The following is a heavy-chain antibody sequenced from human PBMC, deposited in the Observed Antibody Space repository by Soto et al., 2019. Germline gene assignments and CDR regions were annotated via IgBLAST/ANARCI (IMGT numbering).Heavy chain of an antibody. CDR3: ARPSIQAPGTY. J-gene: IGHJ4*02. V-gene: IGHV3-23*01. D-gene: IGHD6-13*01. Sequence: GGSLRLSCVASGFSFSNYAMSWVRQAPGKGLQWVAVISGGGTTTDYADSVKGRFTISRGNSQNTVYLELNSLRAEDTAIYYCARPSIQAPGTYWGQGTLVTVSS. CDR2: ISGGGTTT. CDR1: GFSFSNYA.